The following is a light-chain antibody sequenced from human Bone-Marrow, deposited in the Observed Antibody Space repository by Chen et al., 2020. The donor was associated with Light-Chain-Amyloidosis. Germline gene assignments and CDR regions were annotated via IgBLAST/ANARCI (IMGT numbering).Light chain of an antibody. CDR2: EGT. CDR1: GSDGGSHKH. Sequence: QSALTQPASVSGSPGQPITISCTGTGSDGGSHKHIPWYQQYPGKGPKLILFEGTRRPSGVSDRFSGSNSGNTASLTISGLQAEDEADYYCCSYAGTTTAWEFGGGTKLTVL. CDR3: CSYAGTTTAWE. J-gene: IGLJ3*02. V-gene: IGLV2-23*01.